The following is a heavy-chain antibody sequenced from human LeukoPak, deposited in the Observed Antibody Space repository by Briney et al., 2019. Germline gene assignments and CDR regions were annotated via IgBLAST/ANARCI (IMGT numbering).Heavy chain of an antibody. V-gene: IGHV4-4*09. CDR3: ARSPYCSSTSCYMGYYYVDV. Sequence: SETLSLTCTVSGGSISSYYWSWIRQPPGKGLEWIGYIYTSGSTNYNPSLKSRVTISVDTSKNQFSLKLSSVTAADTAVYYCARSPYCSSTSCYMGYYYVDVWGKGTTVTVSS. CDR2: IYTSGST. D-gene: IGHD2-2*02. J-gene: IGHJ6*03. CDR1: GGSISSYY.